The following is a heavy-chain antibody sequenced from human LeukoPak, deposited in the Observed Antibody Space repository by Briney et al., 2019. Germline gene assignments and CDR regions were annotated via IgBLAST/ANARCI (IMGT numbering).Heavy chain of an antibody. V-gene: IGHV1-69*05. CDR3: ARAVVVTAIPSSAFDI. CDR2: IIPIFGTA. D-gene: IGHD2-21*02. Sequence: SVKVSGKASGGTFSSYAISWVRQAPGQGLEWMGGIIPIFGTANYAQKFQGRVTITTDESTSTAYMELSSLRSEDTAVYYCARAVVVTAIPSSAFDIWGQGTMVTVSS. CDR1: GGTFSSYA. J-gene: IGHJ3*02.